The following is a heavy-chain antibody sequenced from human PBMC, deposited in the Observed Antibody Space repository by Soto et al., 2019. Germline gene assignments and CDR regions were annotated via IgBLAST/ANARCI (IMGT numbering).Heavy chain of an antibody. V-gene: IGHV4-31*03. CDR3: ARAIGGNNWNPNWFDS. J-gene: IGHJ5*01. CDR2: IHHSGAA. CDR1: GDSITRRDYY. D-gene: IGHD1-20*01. Sequence: LSLTCTVSGDSITRRDYYWTWIRQYPGKGLEWIGYIHHSGAAHYNPSLKSRLTISVDTSRNQFSLKLTSVTAADTAVYYCARAIGGNNWNPNWFDSWGQGTKVTVS.